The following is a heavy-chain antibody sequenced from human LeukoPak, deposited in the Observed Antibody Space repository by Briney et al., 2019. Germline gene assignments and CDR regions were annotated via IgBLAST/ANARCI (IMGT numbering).Heavy chain of an antibody. V-gene: IGHV4-59*01. D-gene: IGHD3-10*02. J-gene: IGHJ4*02. CDR3: ARESTMSLIDY. CDR2: IYYSGST. CDR1: GGSISSYY. Sequence: SETLSLTCTVSGGSISSYYWSWIRQPPGKGLEWIGYIYYSGSTNYNPSLKSRVTISVDTSKNQFSLKLSSVTAADTAVYYCARESTMSLIDYWGQGTLVTVSS.